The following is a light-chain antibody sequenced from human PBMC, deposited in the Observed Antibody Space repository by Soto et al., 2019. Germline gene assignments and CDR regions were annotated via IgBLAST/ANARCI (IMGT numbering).Light chain of an antibody. J-gene: IGLJ1*01. CDR1: SSDVGFYNY. CDR3: CSYTTSSTRV. CDR2: EVT. V-gene: IGLV2-14*01. Sequence: QSALTQPASVSGSPGQSIAISCTGSSSDVGFYNYVSWYQQHPGKVPKLIIYEVTNRPSGVSNRFSGSKSGNTASLTISGLQAEDEADYYCCSYTTSSTRVFGSGTKVIVL.